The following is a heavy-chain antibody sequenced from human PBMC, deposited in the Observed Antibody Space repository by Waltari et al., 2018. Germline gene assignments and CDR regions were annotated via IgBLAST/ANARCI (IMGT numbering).Heavy chain of an antibody. Sequence: QVQLVQSGAEVKKPGSSVKVSCKASGGTFSSYAISWVRQAPGQGLEWMGGIIPILCRANDAQRCQGRVTKSSDATTITAYMELSSLSAENTAEYYSARRWIAAADTYNYSNMDVWGQGTTVTVSS. D-gene: IGHD6-25*01. CDR3: ARRWIAAADTYNYSNMDV. CDR1: GGTFSSYA. CDR2: IIPILCRA. V-gene: IGHV1-69*05. J-gene: IGHJ6*02.